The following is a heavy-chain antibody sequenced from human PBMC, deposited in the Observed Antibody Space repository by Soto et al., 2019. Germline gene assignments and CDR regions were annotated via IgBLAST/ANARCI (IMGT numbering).Heavy chain of an antibody. V-gene: IGHV4-59*01. J-gene: IGHJ4*02. Sequence: SETLSLTCTISGGSISGFYWGWIRQPPGKGLEWIGNIYYSGSANYDPSLRSRVTISLNTSKNQFSLNLNSVTAADTAIYYCARWTYCGWFYFDYWGQGTVVTVSS. CDR3: ARWTYCGWFYFDY. D-gene: IGHD2-21*01. CDR1: GGSISGFY. CDR2: IYYSGSA.